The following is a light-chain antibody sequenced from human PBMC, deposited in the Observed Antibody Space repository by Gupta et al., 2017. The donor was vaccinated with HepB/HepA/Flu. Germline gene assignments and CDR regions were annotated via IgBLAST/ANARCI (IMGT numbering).Light chain of an antibody. Sequence: DIQLTQSPSILSAFIGDRVTITCRASQGISSYLTWYQQKPGKAPRLLIHAASTLQNGVPPSFSGAGSGTAFTLTITTLQPEDFATYYCQQLSTFPFAFGPGTRLELK. CDR3: QQLSTFPFA. CDR2: AAS. J-gene: IGKJ3*01. CDR1: QGISSY. V-gene: IGKV1-9*01.